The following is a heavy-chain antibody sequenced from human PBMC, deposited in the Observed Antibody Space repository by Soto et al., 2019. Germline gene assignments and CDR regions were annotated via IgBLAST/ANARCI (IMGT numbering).Heavy chain of an antibody. Sequence: GGSLRLSCAASGFTVSSNYMSWVRQAPGKGLEWVSVIYSGGSTYYADSVKGRFTISRDNSKNTLYLQMNSLRAEDTAVYYCAKGYTSGWSEGYFDYWGQGTPVTVSS. D-gene: IGHD6-19*01. CDR1: GFTVSSNY. CDR2: IYSGGST. V-gene: IGHV3-66*01. CDR3: AKGYTSGWSEGYFDY. J-gene: IGHJ4*02.